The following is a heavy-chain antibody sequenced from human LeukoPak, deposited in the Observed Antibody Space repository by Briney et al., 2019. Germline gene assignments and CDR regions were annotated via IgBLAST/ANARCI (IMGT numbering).Heavy chain of an antibody. V-gene: IGHV3-33*01. Sequence: PGGSLRLSCAASGFTFSTYGMHWVRQAPGKGLEWVAAVWYDGSNKYYADSVKGRFTISRDNSKNTLYLQMNSLRADDTAVYYCARIPWGGELLGGDYWGQGTLVTVSS. J-gene: IGHJ4*02. CDR1: GFTFSTYG. D-gene: IGHD3-10*01. CDR3: ARIPWGGELLGGDY. CDR2: VWYDGSNK.